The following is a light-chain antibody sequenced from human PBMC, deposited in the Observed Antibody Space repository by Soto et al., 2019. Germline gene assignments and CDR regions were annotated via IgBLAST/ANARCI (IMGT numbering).Light chain of an antibody. Sequence: EIVMTQSPATLSVSAGERATLSCRASQSVSSNLAWYQQKPGQTPRLLIYGASTRATGIPARFSGSGSGTEFTLTISSLQSEDGAVYYCQQYNNWSYTFGQGTKLEIK. V-gene: IGKV3-15*01. CDR3: QQYNNWSYT. J-gene: IGKJ2*01. CDR1: QSVSSN. CDR2: GAS.